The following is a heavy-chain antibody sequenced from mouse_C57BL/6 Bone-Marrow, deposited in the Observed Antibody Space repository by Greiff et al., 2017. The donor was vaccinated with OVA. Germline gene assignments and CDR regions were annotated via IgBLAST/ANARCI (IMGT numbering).Heavy chain of an antibody. CDR3: ARSSAYAMDY. CDR1: GYTFTSYG. J-gene: IGHJ4*01. V-gene: IGHV1-81*01. CDR2: IYPRSGNT. Sequence: VQLQQSGAELARPGVSVKLSCKASGYTFTSYGISWVKQRTGQGLEWIGEIYPRSGNTYYNEKFKGKATLTAAKSSSTAYMELRSLTSEDSAVYFCARSSAYAMDYWGQGTSVTVSS.